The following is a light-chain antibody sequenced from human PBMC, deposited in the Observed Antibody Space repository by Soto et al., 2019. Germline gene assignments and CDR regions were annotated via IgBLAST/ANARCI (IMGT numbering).Light chain of an antibody. CDR1: QSVSSD. CDR3: EQYSTWQRT. Sequence: EKFLRQYPATLSLSAGSRYILSCRAIQSVSSDLAWYHQKPGQAPRLLIYGASTRATGIPARFSGSGSGTEFTLAIKTLQSEYFAVYNCEQYSTWQRTLGQGTQVDIK. CDR2: GAS. J-gene: IGKJ1*01. V-gene: IGKV3-15*01.